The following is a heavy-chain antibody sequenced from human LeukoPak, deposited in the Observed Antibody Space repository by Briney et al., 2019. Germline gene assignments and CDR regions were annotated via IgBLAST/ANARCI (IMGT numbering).Heavy chain of an antibody. V-gene: IGHV3-21*01. CDR3: AELGITMIGGV. J-gene: IGHJ6*04. D-gene: IGHD3-10*02. CDR2: ISSSTSYI. Sequence: GGSLRLSCAASGFIFSTYSMNWVRQAPGKGLEWVSSISSSTSYIYYADSVKGRFTISRDNAKNSLYLQMNSLRAEDTAVYYCAELGITMIGGVWGKGTTVTISS. CDR1: GFIFSTYS.